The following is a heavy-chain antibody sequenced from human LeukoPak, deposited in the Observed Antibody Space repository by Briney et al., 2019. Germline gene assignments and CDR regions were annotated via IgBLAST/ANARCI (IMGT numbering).Heavy chain of an antibody. CDR2: MNPGGGNT. CDR1: TYTFSNYY. J-gene: IGHJ3*02. CDR3: ATSGSYSPFDI. V-gene: IGHV1-46*01. Sequence: ASVKVSCKASTYTFSNYYMHWVRQAPGQGLEWMAIMNPGGGNTNYAQKFQGRVTMTRDMSTSTLYMELSSLRSEDTAVYYCATSGSYSPFDIWGRGTMVTVSS. D-gene: IGHD1-26*01.